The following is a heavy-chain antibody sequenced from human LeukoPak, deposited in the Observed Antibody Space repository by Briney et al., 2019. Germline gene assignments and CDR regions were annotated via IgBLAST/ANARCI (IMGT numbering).Heavy chain of an antibody. V-gene: IGHV4-59*12. CDR3: ARGRFITMVRGVFRHFDY. Sequence: SETLSLTCTVSGGSISSYYWSWIRQPPGKGLEWIGYIYYSGSTNYNPSLKSRVTISVDTSKNQFSLRLSSVTAADTAVYYCARGRFITMVRGVFRHFDYWGQGTLVTVSS. J-gene: IGHJ4*02. CDR1: GGSISSYY. CDR2: IYYSGST. D-gene: IGHD3-10*01.